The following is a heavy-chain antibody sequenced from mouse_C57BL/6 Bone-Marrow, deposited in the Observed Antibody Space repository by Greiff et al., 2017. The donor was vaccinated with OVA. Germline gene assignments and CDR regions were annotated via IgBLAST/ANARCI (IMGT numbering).Heavy chain of an antibody. J-gene: IGHJ4*01. CDR3: ARGPNLLLVDY. Sequence: EVKLEESGGGLVKPGGSLKLSCAASGFTFSDYGMHWVRQAPEKGLEWVAYISSGSSTIYYADTVKGRFTISRANAKNTLFLQMTRLRSEDTAMYYCARGPNLLLVDYWGQGTSVTVSS. CDR1: GFTFSDYG. CDR2: ISSGSSTI. V-gene: IGHV5-17*01. D-gene: IGHD1-1*01.